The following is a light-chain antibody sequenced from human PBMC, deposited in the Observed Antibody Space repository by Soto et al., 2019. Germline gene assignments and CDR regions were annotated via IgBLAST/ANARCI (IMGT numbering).Light chain of an antibody. Sequence: QSALTQPRSVSGSPGQSVTLSCTGTSSDVGGYNYVSWYQQHPGKAPKLMIYDVSKRPSGVPDRFSGSKSGNTASLTISGLQAEEEADYYCCSYAGSARVFGGGTKLTVL. J-gene: IGLJ2*01. CDR3: CSYAGSARV. CDR1: SSDVGGYNY. CDR2: DVS. V-gene: IGLV2-11*01.